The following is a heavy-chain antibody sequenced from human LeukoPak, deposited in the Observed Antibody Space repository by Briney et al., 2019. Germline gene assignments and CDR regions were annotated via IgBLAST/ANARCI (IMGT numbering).Heavy chain of an antibody. CDR1: GGSISSSNW. D-gene: IGHD3-9*01. V-gene: IGHV4-4*02. J-gene: IGHJ4*02. CDR3: ATLRYFDWLAYFDY. CDR2: IYHSGST. Sequence: SGTLSLTCAVSGGSISSSNWWSWVRQPPGKGLEGIGEIYHSGSTNYNPSLKSRVTISVDKSKNQFSLKLSSVTAADTAVYYCATLRYFDWLAYFDYWGQGTLVTVSS.